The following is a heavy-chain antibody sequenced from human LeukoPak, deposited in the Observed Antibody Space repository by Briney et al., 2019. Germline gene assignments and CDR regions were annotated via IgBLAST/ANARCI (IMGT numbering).Heavy chain of an antibody. CDR2: IIPIFGTA. V-gene: IGHV1-69*06. Sequence: SVKVSCKASGYTFTSYDINWVRQATGQGLEWMGGIIPIFGTANYTRKSQGRVAITAGKSTSTAYMELSSLRSEDTAVYYCARGLGDGYNSMLDYWGQGTLVTVSS. J-gene: IGHJ4*02. CDR1: GYTFTSYD. D-gene: IGHD5-24*01. CDR3: ARGLGDGYNSMLDY.